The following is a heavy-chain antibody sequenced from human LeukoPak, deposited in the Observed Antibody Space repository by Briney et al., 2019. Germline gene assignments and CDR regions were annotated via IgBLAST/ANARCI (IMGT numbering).Heavy chain of an antibody. CDR2: IRYDGSNK. CDR1: GFTFSSYG. V-gene: IGHV3-30*02. J-gene: IGHJ4*02. Sequence: GGSLRLSCAASGFTFSSYGMHWVRQAPGKGLEWVAFIRYDGSNKYYADSVKGRFTISRDNSKNTLYLQMNSLRAEDTAVYYCAKELPALRFLEWLSPDDYWGQGTLVTVSS. CDR3: AKELPALRFLEWLSPDDY. D-gene: IGHD3-3*01.